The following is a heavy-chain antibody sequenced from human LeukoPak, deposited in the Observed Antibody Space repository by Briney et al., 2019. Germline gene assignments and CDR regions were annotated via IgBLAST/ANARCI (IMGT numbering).Heavy chain of an antibody. D-gene: IGHD2-21*01. CDR2: IHTNTGNP. Sequence: ASVKVSCKASGYTFTSYAMNWVRQAPGQGLEWTGWIHTNTGNPTYAQGFTGRFVFSLDTSVSTAYLQISSLKAEDTAVYYCARDFVSMEEKFDYWGQGTLVTVSS. J-gene: IGHJ4*02. V-gene: IGHV7-4-1*02. CDR3: ARDFVSMEEKFDY. CDR1: GYTFTSYA.